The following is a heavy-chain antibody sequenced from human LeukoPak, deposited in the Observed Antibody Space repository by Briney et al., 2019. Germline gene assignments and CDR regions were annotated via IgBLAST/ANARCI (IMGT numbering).Heavy chain of an antibody. CDR2: ISWNSGSI. J-gene: IGHJ4*02. V-gene: IGHV3-9*01. D-gene: IGHD6-19*01. CDR1: GFTFDDYA. CDR3: AKDPNSSGWYYFDY. Sequence: PGGSLRLPCAASGFTFDDYAMHWVRQAPGKGLEWVSGISWNSGSIGYADSVKGRFTISRDNARNSLYLQMNSLRAEDTALHYCAKDPNSSGWYYFDYWGQGTLVTVSS.